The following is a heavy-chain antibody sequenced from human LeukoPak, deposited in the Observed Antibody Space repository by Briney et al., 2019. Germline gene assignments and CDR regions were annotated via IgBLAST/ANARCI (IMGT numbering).Heavy chain of an antibody. CDR2: INPNSGGT. Sequence: ASVKVSCKASGYTYTGYYMHWVRQSPGQWLYWSGRINPNSGGTNYAQKFQGRVTMTRDTSIGTAYMELSRLRSDDTAVYYCARDRPSYDILTGFDPWGQGTLVTVSS. CDR3: ARDRPSYDILTGFDP. V-gene: IGHV1-2*02. D-gene: IGHD3-9*01. CDR1: GYTYTGYY. J-gene: IGHJ5*02.